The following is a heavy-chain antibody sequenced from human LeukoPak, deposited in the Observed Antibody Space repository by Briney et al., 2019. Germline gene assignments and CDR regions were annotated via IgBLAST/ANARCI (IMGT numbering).Heavy chain of an antibody. CDR2: IIPIFGTA. D-gene: IGHD6-19*01. V-gene: IGHV1-69*13. CDR1: GGTFSSYA. J-gene: IGHJ4*02. CDR3: ARGVGRQQWLVPFDY. Sequence: ASVNVSCTASGGTFSSYAISWVRQAPGHGLEWMGGIIPIFGTANYAQKLQGRVTITADESTSTPYMELSSLRSEDTAVYYCARGVGRQQWLVPFDYWGQGTLVTVSS.